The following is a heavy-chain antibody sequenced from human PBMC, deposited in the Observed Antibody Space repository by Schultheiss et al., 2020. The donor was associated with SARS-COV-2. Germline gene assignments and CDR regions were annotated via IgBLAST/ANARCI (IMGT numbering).Heavy chain of an antibody. CDR2: ISSSSSYI. J-gene: IGHJ6*03. CDR3: ARDSATSQWLVRYYYYYMDV. D-gene: IGHD6-19*01. V-gene: IGHV3-21*01. CDR1: GFTFSSYG. Sequence: GGSLRLSCAASGFTFSSYGMHWVRQAPGKGLEWVSSISSSSSYIYYADSVKGRFTISRDNAKNSLYLQMNSLRAEDTAVYYCARDSATSQWLVRYYYYYMDVWGKGTTVTVSS.